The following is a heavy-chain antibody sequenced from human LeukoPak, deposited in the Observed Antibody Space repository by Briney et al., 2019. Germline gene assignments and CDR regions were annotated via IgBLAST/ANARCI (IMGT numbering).Heavy chain of an antibody. CDR2: NYHTGAT. Sequence: SETLSLTCTVSGGSIGGDYWTWIRQPPGKGLQYIGYNYHTGATNYNPSLKSRVTMSVDTSKNQFSLKLNSVTAADTAVYFCAKYGKSGWSIDNWGQGTLVTVSS. D-gene: IGHD6-19*01. J-gene: IGHJ4*02. CDR3: AKYGKSGWSIDN. V-gene: IGHV4-59*08. CDR1: GGSIGGDY.